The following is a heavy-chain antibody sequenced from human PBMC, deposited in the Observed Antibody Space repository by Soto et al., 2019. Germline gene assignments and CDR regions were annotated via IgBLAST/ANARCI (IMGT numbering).Heavy chain of an antibody. Sequence: GGSLRLSCAASGFTFSSYGMHWVRQAPGKGLEWVAIIWHDGSYNYCADSVKGRFTISRDNSKNTLYLQMNSLRAEDTALYYCARAGGTSGYYLDFSGQGTLVTVSS. J-gene: IGHJ4*02. CDR2: IWHDGSYN. V-gene: IGHV3-33*01. D-gene: IGHD3-22*01. CDR1: GFTFSSYG. CDR3: ARAGGTSGYYLDF.